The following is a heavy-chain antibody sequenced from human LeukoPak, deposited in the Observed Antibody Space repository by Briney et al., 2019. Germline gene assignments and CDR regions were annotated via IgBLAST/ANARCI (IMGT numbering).Heavy chain of an antibody. CDR2: INHSGST. V-gene: IGHV4-39*07. J-gene: IGHJ4*02. CDR1: GDSISSSSYY. Sequence: SETLSLTCTVSGDSISSSSYYWGWIRQPPGKGLEWVGEINHSGSTNYNPSLKSRVTISVDTSKNQFSLKLSSVTAADTAVYYCARAPHYPYFDYWGQGTLVTVSS. D-gene: IGHD3-10*01. CDR3: ARAPHYPYFDY.